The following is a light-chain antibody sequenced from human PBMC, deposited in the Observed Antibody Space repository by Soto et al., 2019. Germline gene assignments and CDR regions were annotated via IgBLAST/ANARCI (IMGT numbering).Light chain of an antibody. CDR2: SNT. Sequence: QSVLAQPPSTSGTPGQRVSFSCSGRNSNIGSNTVNWYQQLPGTAPKLLIYSNTQRPSGVPNRFSVSKSGTSASLAISGLQSEDEADYYCAAWDDSLNGYVFGTGTKLTVL. CDR1: NSNIGSNT. J-gene: IGLJ1*01. V-gene: IGLV1-44*01. CDR3: AAWDDSLNGYV.